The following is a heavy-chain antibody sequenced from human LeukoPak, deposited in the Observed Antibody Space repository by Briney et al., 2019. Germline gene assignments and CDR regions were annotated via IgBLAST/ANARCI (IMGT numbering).Heavy chain of an antibody. CDR3: ARESAGVLDWFDP. V-gene: IGHV3-48*03. D-gene: IGHD6-6*01. CDR2: ISSSGSTI. CDR1: GFTFSSYE. J-gene: IGHJ5*02. Sequence: GGSLRLSCAASGFTFSSYEMNWVRQAPGKGLEWVSYISSSGSTIYYADSVKGRFTISRDNAKNSLYLQMNSLRAEDTAVYYCARESAGVLDWFDPWGQGTLVTVSS.